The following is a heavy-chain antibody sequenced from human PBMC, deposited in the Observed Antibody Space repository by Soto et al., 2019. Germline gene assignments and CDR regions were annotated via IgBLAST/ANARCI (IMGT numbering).Heavy chain of an antibody. D-gene: IGHD2-2*02. V-gene: IGHV1-69*12. CDR2: IIPIFGTA. CDR1: GGTFSSYA. CDR3: ARGLGYCISTSCYRLNYYYYGMDV. J-gene: IGHJ6*02. Sequence: QVQLVQSGAEVKKPGSSVKVSCKASGGTFSSYAISWVRQAPGQGLEWMGGIIPIFGTANYAQKFQGRVTITADESTSTAYMELSSLRSEDTAVYYCARGLGYCISTSCYRLNYYYYGMDVWGQGTTVTVSS.